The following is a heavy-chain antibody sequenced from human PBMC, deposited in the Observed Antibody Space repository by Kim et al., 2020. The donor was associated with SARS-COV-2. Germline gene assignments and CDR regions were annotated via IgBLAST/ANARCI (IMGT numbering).Heavy chain of an antibody. Sequence: GGSLRLSCAASGFTFSSYGMHWVRQAPGKGLEWVAVIWYDGSNKYYADSVKGRFTISRDNSKNTLYLQMNSLRAEDTAVYYCATEIGDYPLFYWGQGTLVTVSS. V-gene: IGHV3-33*01. CDR3: ATEIGDYPLFY. D-gene: IGHD5-12*01. J-gene: IGHJ4*02. CDR2: IWYDGSNK. CDR1: GFTFSSYG.